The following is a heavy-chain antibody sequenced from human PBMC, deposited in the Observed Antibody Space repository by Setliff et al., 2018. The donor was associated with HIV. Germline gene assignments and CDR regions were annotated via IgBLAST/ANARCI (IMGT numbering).Heavy chain of an antibody. CDR3: ARGWGHDGFDF. D-gene: IGHD7-27*01. Sequence: PSETLSLTCAVYGGSFSGYDWSWIRQPPGKGLEWIGEINHSGSTNYNPSLKSRVTISVDTSKNQFSLKLYSVTVADTSVYYCARGWGHDGFDFWGQGTMVTVSS. J-gene: IGHJ3*01. V-gene: IGHV4-34*01. CDR1: GGSFSGYD. CDR2: INHSGST.